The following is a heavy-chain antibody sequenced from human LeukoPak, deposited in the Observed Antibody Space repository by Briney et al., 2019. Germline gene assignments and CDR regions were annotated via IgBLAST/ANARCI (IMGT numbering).Heavy chain of an antibody. CDR1: GGSISSGSYY. CDR3: ARHMACSGGSCYVGRGRYFDY. D-gene: IGHD2-15*01. J-gene: IGHJ4*02. CDR2: IYTSGST. V-gene: IGHV4-61*02. Sequence: SETLSLTCTVSGGSISSGSYYWSWIRQPAGKGLEWIGRIYTSGSTNYNPSLKSRVTISVDTSKNQFSLKLSSVTAADTAVYYCARHMACSGGSCYVGRGRYFDYWGQGTLVTVSS.